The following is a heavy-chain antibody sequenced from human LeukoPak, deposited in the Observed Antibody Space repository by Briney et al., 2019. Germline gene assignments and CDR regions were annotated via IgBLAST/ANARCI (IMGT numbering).Heavy chain of an antibody. V-gene: IGHV3-23*01. CDR1: GLTFSSYW. J-gene: IGHJ5*02. D-gene: IGHD2-21*01. Sequence: GGSLRLSCAASGLTFSSYWMSWVRQAPGKGLEWVSAISDNGGSIFYADSVKGRFTISRDNSKNSLYLQMNSLRADDTAVYYCVKIAPDLPWGQGTLVTVS. CDR3: VKIAPDLP. CDR2: ISDNGGSI.